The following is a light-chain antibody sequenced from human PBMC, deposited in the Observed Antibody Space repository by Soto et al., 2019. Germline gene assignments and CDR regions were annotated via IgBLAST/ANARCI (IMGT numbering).Light chain of an antibody. CDR3: QQYNNWPPLFT. V-gene: IGKV3-15*01. CDR2: GAS. Sequence: EIVMTQSPATLSVSPGERATLSCRASQSVSSNLARYQQKPGQAPRLLIYGASTRATGIPARFSGSGSRTEFTLTISSLQSEDFAVYYCQQYNNWPPLFTFGPGTKVDIK. J-gene: IGKJ3*01. CDR1: QSVSSN.